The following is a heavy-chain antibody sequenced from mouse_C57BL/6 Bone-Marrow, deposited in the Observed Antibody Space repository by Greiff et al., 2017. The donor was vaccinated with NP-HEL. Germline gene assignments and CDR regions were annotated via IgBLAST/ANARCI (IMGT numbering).Heavy chain of an antibody. V-gene: IGHV3-8*01. D-gene: IGHD2-4*01. J-gene: IGHJ1*03. CDR2: ISYSGST. CDR3: ARSPPLYYDYDWYFDV. CDR1: GYSITSDY. Sequence: EVKLVESGPGLAKPSQTLSLTCSVTGYSITSDYWNWIRKFPGNKLEYMGYISYSGSTYYNPSLKSRISITRDTSKNQYYLQLNSVTTEDTATYYCARSPPLYYDYDWYFDVWGTGTTVTVSS.